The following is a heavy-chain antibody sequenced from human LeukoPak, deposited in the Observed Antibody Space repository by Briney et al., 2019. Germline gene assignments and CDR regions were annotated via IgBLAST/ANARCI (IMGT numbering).Heavy chain of an antibody. CDR3: ARAVDSSSWYPFYY. Sequence: GASVKVTCKASGYTFTGFYIHWVRQAPGQGLEWMGWINPNSGGTKYAQKFQGRVIMTRDTSISTAYMEVSRLRSDDTAVYYCARAVDSSSWYPFYYWGQGTLVTVSS. CDR2: INPNSGGT. V-gene: IGHV1-2*02. CDR1: GYTFTGFY. D-gene: IGHD6-13*01. J-gene: IGHJ4*02.